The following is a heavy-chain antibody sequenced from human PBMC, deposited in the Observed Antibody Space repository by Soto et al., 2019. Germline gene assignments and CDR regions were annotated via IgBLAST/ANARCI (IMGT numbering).Heavy chain of an antibody. D-gene: IGHD2-15*01. V-gene: IGHV1-46*01. CDR1: GYTFTSNH. J-gene: IGHJ1*01. CDR3: AREENCSGGTCYSEYFHR. Sequence: AASVKVSCKAAGYTFTSNHMHWVRLAPGQGLEWMGVVNPSGGSTKYAQNFQGRVTMTRDTSTTTIYMELSSLRSDDTAVYYCAREENCSGGTCYSEYFHRWGQGTLVTVSS. CDR2: VNPSGGST.